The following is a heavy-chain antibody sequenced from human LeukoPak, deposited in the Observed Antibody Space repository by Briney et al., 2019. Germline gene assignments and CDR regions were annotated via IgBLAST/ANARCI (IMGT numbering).Heavy chain of an antibody. J-gene: IGHJ4*02. D-gene: IGHD5-18*01. CDR1: GFTFSSYE. Sequence: GGSLRLSCAASGFTFSSYEMNWVRQAPGKGLVWVSYISSSGSTIYYADSVKGRFTISRDNAKNSLYLQMNSLRAEDTAVYYCVEGGAARFDYWGQGTLVAVSS. V-gene: IGHV3-48*03. CDR2: ISSSGSTI. CDR3: VEGGAARFDY.